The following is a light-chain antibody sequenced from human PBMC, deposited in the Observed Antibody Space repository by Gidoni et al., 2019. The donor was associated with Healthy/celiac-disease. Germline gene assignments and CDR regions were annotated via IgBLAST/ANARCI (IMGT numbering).Light chain of an antibody. CDR1: ILRSYY. J-gene: IGLJ3*02. CDR2: GTN. Sequence: SSELTQDPAVSVALGQTVRITCQGDILRSYYASWYQQKPGQAPVLVIYGTNNRPSGIPGRFSGSSSGNTASLTITGAQAEDEADYYCNSRDSSGNHLRVFGGGTKLTVL. V-gene: IGLV3-19*01. CDR3: NSRDSSGNHLRV.